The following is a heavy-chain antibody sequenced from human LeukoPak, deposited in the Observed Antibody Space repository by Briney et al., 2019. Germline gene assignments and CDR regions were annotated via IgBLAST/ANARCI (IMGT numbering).Heavy chain of an antibody. D-gene: IGHD4-23*01. Sequence: SETLSLTCSVSGGSITSYYWSWIRQSPMKGLEWIGSVYNRGTTYYNPSLKSRVTMSGDTSKNQLSLRMTYVTTADTAVYFCARDYGGNSGEFDPWGQGTLVTVSS. CDR1: GGSITSYY. V-gene: IGHV4-59*01. CDR3: ARDYGGNSGEFDP. J-gene: IGHJ5*02. CDR2: VYNRGTT.